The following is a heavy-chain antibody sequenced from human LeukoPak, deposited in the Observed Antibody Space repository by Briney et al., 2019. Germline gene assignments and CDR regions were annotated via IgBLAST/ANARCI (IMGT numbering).Heavy chain of an antibody. J-gene: IGHJ4*02. CDR2: IYYSGST. CDR3: ARRESSGFFDY. CDR1: GGSISSYY. D-gene: IGHD6-19*01. V-gene: IGHV4-59*08. Sequence: SSETLSLTCTVSGGSISSYYWSWIRQPPGKGLEWIRYIYYSGSTSYNPSLNSRVTISLDTSKNQFSLNLSSVTAADTAVYYCARRESSGFFDYWGQGTLVTVS.